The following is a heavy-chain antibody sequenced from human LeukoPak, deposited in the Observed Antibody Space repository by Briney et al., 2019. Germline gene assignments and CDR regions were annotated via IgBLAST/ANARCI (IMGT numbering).Heavy chain of an antibody. CDR2: IYYSGST. D-gene: IGHD2/OR15-2a*01. V-gene: IGHV4-31*03. J-gene: IGHJ4*02. CDR1: GGSISSGGYY. Sequence: SETLSLTCTVSGGSISSGGYYWSWIRQHPGKGLEWIGYIYYSGSTYYNPSLKSRVTISVDTSKNQFSLKLSSVTAADTAVYYCARGHLRMYYFAYWGQGTLVTVSS. CDR3: ARGHLRMYYFAY.